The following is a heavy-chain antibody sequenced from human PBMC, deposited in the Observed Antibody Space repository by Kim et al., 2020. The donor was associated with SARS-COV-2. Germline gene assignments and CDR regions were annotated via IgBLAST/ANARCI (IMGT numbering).Heavy chain of an antibody. V-gene: IGHV3-53*01. Sequence: GGSLRLSCAASGFTVSSNYMSWVRQAPGKGLEWVSIIYSGGGTYYADSVKGRFTISRDNSKNTAYLQMNSLRVEDTAVYYCARAHETQVYNSGNYYSNWFDPWGQGTMVTVSS. CDR2: IYSGGGT. J-gene: IGHJ5*02. CDR3: ARAHETQVYNSGNYYSNWFDP. D-gene: IGHD3-10*01. CDR1: GFTVSSNY.